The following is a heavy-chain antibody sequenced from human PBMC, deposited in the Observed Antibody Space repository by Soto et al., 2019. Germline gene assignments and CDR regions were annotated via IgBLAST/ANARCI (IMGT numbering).Heavy chain of an antibody. V-gene: IGHV3-74*01. D-gene: IGHD1-26*01. CDR3: ARGRGSFYLDF. CDR2: IHSDGRIT. J-gene: IGHJ4*02. CDR1: GFTFGNYW. Sequence: EVQLVESGGGLVQPGGSLRLSCAASGFTFGNYWMYWVRQAPGRGLEWVSRIHSDGRITTYSDSVKGRFTISRDVAKNTLYLQMDSVRAEDTAIYYCARGRGSFYLDFWGQGALVTVSS.